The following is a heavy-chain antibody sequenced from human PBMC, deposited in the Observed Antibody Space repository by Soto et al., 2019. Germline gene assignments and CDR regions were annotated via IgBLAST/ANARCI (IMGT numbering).Heavy chain of an antibody. Sequence: QLQLQESGPGLVKPSETLSLTCSVSGDSLSGSKYFWAWVRQSPGKGLAWIGSINYSGSIYSNPSLKSRVTMSVDTAENQFSLNLHSVTASDADVFYCGRQVVATFGENYFDFWGRGTLVTVSS. CDR1: GDSLSGSKYF. CDR2: INYSGSI. V-gene: IGHV4-39*01. CDR3: GRQVVATFGENYFDF. D-gene: IGHD3-16*01. J-gene: IGHJ4*02.